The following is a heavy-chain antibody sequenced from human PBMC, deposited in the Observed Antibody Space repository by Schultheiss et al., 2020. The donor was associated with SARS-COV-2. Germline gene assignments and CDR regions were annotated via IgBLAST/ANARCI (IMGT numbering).Heavy chain of an antibody. D-gene: IGHD4-17*01. J-gene: IGHJ4*02. CDR1: GFTFSSYS. CDR2: ISYDGSNK. V-gene: IGHV3-30*03. CDR3: ASTKYGDLYYFDY. Sequence: GGSLRLSCAASGFTFSSYSMNWVRQAPGKGLEWVAVISYDGSNKYYADSVKGRFTISRDNSKNTLYLQMNSLRAEDTAVYYCASTKYGDLYYFDYWGQGTLVTVSS.